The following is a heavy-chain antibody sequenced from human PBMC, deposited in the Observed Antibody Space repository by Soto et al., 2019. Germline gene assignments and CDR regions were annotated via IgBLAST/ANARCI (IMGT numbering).Heavy chain of an antibody. V-gene: IGHV1-2*02. Sequence: ASVKVSCKASGYTFTGYYMHWVRQAPGQGLEWMGWINPNSGGTNYAQKFQGRVTMTRDTSISTAYMELSRLRSDDTAVYYCARSYYYDSSGYSLDYWGQGTPVTVSS. CDR3: ARSYYYDSSGYSLDY. J-gene: IGHJ4*02. CDR1: GYTFTGYY. CDR2: INPNSGGT. D-gene: IGHD3-22*01.